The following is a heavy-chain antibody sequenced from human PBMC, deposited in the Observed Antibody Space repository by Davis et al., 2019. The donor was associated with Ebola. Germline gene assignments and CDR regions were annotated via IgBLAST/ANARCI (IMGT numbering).Heavy chain of an antibody. D-gene: IGHD1-26*01. Sequence: ASVKVSCKASGFTFTDYYMHWVRQAPGQGPEWMGWISLNSGSTKYSHKFQGRVSMTRDTSINTAHMELSGLRSDDTALYYCARCMVGPTRDFDYWGQGTLVTVSS. V-gene: IGHV1-2*02. CDR3: ARCMVGPTRDFDY. J-gene: IGHJ4*02. CDR1: GFTFTDYY. CDR2: ISLNSGST.